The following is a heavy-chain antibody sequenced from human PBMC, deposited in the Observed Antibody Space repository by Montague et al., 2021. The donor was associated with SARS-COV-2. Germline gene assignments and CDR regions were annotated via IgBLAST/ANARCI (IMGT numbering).Heavy chain of an antibody. D-gene: IGHD1-14*01. Sequence: SETLSLTCTVSGDSIRNSDYSWGWVRQPPGNGLEWIGNIYNGGSTFYNPSLKGRVTIFVDTSKNQFSLKLSSVTAADTAVYYCATRTRYPQNDFGFWGQGTLVTVSS. CDR1: GDSIRNSDYS. J-gene: IGHJ4*02. V-gene: IGHV4-39*01. CDR3: ATRTRYPQNDFGF. CDR2: IYNGGST.